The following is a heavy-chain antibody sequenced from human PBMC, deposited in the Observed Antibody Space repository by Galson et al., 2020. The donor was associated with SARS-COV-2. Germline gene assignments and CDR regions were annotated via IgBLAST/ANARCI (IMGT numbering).Heavy chain of an antibody. CDR1: GFTFSSYD. Sequence: GSLRLSCAASGFTFSSYDMHWVRQATGKGLEWVSAIGTAGDTYYPGSVKGRFTISRENAKNSLYLQMNSLRAGDTAVYYCARANYDFWSGYFYYYYYYMDVWGKGTTVTVSS. CDR3: ARANYDFWSGYFYYYYYYMDV. CDR2: IGTAGDT. V-gene: IGHV3-13*01. J-gene: IGHJ6*03. D-gene: IGHD3-3*01.